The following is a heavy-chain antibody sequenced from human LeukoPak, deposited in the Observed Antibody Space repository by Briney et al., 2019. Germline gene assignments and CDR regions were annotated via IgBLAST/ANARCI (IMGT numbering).Heavy chain of an antibody. D-gene: IGHD3-3*01. Sequence: GGSLRLSCAASGFIFSNYAMNWVRQAPGKGLEWVSTISGSGGSTYYADSVKGRFTISRDNSKNTLYLQMNSLRAEGTAVYYCAKGAGYDFWSGYYTSWGQGTLVTVSS. CDR1: GFIFSNYA. CDR2: ISGSGGST. V-gene: IGHV3-23*01. J-gene: IGHJ5*02. CDR3: AKGAGYDFWSGYYTS.